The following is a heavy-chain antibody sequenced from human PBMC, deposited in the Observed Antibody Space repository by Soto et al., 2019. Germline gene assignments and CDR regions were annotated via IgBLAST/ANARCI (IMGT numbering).Heavy chain of an antibody. CDR3: AGEEYCSGGSCYSGAFDI. Sequence: QLQLQESGPGLVKPSETLSLTCTVSGGSISSSSYYWGWIRQPPGKGLEWIGSIYYSGSTYYNPSLKSRVTISVDTSKNQFSLKLSSVTAADTAVYYCAGEEYCSGGSCYSGAFDIWGQGTMVTVSS. CDR1: GGSISSSSYY. CDR2: IYYSGST. D-gene: IGHD2-15*01. J-gene: IGHJ3*02. V-gene: IGHV4-39*01.